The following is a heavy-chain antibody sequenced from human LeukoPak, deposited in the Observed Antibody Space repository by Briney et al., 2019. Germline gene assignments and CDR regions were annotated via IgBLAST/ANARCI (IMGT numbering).Heavy chain of an antibody. D-gene: IGHD5-18*01. CDR2: MNPNSGNT. Sequence: ASVKVSCKVSGYTLTESSMHWVRQAPGKGLEWMGWMNPNSGNTGYAQKFQGRVTMTRNTSISTAYMELSSLRSEDTAVYYCARGGAYVDTAMAVDYWGQGTLVTVSS. CDR1: GYTLTESS. CDR3: ARGGAYVDTAMAVDY. J-gene: IGHJ4*02. V-gene: IGHV1-8*01.